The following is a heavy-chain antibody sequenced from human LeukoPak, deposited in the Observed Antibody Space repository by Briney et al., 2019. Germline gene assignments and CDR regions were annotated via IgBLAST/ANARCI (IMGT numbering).Heavy chain of an antibody. V-gene: IGHV4-59*01. CDR3: ARVGDYALKD. J-gene: IGHJ4*02. CDR1: GGSLSSYY. Sequence: SETLSLTCTVSGGSLSSYYWSWIRQPPGKGLEWIGYIHYSGSTNYNPSFKSRVTISADTSKNQSSLKLSSVTAADTAVYYCARVGDYALKDWGQGTLVTVSS. D-gene: IGHD3-16*01. CDR2: IHYSGST.